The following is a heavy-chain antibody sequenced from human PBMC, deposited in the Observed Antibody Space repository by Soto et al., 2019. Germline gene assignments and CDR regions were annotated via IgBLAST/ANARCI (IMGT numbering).Heavy chain of an antibody. CDR3: ARDFAYFDS. V-gene: IGHV4-61*01. CDR1: GGCFKSGSYS. CDR2: VYHTGRT. D-gene: IGHD3-3*01. Sequence: TSETLSLTCIVFGGCFKSGSYSWSWIRQPPGKGLEWIGYVYHTGRTSYNPSLKSRVSISMDTSKNQFSLNLDSVTAADTAVYFCARDFAYFDSWGQGTLVTVSS. J-gene: IGHJ4*02.